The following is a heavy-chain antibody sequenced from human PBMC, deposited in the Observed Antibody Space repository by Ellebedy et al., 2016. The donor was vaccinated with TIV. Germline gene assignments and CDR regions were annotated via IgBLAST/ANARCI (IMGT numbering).Heavy chain of an antibody. J-gene: IGHJ3*02. D-gene: IGHD2-8*01. Sequence: ASVKVSCKGSGYTFNTYWIGWVRQMPGKGPEWMGVTDLGGSDIRYIPSFQGQVTISADKSISTAYLQWSGLKASDTAMYYCARHNGVAPDAFDIWGQGTMVTVSS. CDR3: ARHNGVAPDAFDI. CDR1: GYTFNTYW. CDR2: TDLGGSDI. V-gene: IGHV5-51*01.